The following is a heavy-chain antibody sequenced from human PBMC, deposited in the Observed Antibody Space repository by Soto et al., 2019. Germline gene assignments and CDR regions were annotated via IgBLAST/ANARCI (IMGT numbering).Heavy chain of an antibody. CDR1: RGTFSSYA. D-gene: IGHD3-10*01. CDR2: IIPIFGTA. J-gene: IGHJ6*02. V-gene: IGHV1-69*13. CDR3: ASAVYGSGSYYSSPYYGMDV. Sequence: ASVKVSCKASRGTFSSYAISWVRQAPGQGLEWLGGIIPIFGTANYAQKFQGRVTITADESTSTAYMELSSLRSEDTAVYYCASAVYGSGSYYSSPYYGMDVWGQGTTVTVSS.